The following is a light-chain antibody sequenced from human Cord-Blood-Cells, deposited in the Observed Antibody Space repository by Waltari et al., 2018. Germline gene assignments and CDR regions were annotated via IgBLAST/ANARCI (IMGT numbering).Light chain of an antibody. CDR3: QQSNNWPYT. CDR2: GAS. Sequence: EIVRAQSPATLSVSLAERATLSCRASQSVSSNLAWYQQKPGQAPRLLIYGASTRATGIPARFSGSGSGTEFTLTISSLQSEDFAVYYCQQSNNWPYTFGQGTNLEIK. V-gene: IGKV3-15*01. CDR1: QSVSSN. J-gene: IGKJ2*01.